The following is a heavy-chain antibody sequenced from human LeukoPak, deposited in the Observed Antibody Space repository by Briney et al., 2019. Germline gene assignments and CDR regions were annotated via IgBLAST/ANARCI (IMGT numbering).Heavy chain of an antibody. D-gene: IGHD3-3*01. J-gene: IGHJ4*02. CDR2: IYYSGST. V-gene: IGHV4-59*01. CDR1: GGSISSYY. Sequence: SETLSLTCTVSGGSISSYYWSWIRQPPGKGLEWIGYIYYSGSTNYNPSLKSRVTISVDTSKNQFSLKLGSVTAADTAVYYCARQQEYYDFWSGYYTGNGFDYWGQGTLVTVSS. CDR3: ARQQEYYDFWSGYYTGNGFDY.